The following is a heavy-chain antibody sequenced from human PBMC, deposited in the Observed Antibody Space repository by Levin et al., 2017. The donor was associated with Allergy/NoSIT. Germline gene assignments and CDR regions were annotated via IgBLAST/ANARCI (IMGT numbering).Heavy chain of an antibody. CDR1: GFTLSDYW. CDR3: TRVPRGTMVLNYGMDV. CDR2: INSDGTST. V-gene: IGHV3-74*01. J-gene: IGHJ6*02. D-gene: IGHD4/OR15-4a*01. Sequence: GESLKISCAASGFTLSDYWMHWVRQAPGKGLVWVSRINSDGTSTNYADSVEGRFTISRDNSKNTLSLQMSSLRAEDTAVYYCTRVPRGTMVLNYGMDVWGQGTTVTVSS.